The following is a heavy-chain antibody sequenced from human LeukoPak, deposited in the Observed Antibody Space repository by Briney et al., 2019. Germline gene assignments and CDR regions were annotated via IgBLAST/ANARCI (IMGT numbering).Heavy chain of an antibody. V-gene: IGHV3-30-3*01. CDR3: ARDERPIVVVTARSEY. CDR2: ISFDGSNK. J-gene: IGHJ4*02. CDR1: GFTFSNYA. Sequence: GGSLRRSCAASGFTFSNYAIHWVRQAPGKGLEWVALISFDGSNKYYADSVKGRFFISRDNSKNTLYLQMNSLRSDDTAVYYCARDERPIVVVTARSEYWGQGVLVTVSS. D-gene: IGHD2-21*02.